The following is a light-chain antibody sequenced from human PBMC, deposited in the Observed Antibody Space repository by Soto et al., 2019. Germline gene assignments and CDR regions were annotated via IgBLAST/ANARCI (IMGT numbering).Light chain of an antibody. J-gene: IGKJ3*01. CDR3: QHRSNWPPIFS. Sequence: EIVFTQSPATLSFSPGDTATLSCRASQSVTSYLAWYQHRPGQAPRLLIYDASSRAPDIPDRFSGSGYGTDFTLTISGLEPEDFAVYYCQHRSNWPPIFSFGPGTKVDIK. V-gene: IGKV3-11*01. CDR1: QSVTSY. CDR2: DAS.